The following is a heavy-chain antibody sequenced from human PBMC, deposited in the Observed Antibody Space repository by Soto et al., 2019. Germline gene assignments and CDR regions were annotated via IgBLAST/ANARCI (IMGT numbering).Heavy chain of an antibody. J-gene: IGHJ5*02. CDR3: ARGRGFLGWLFYNP. D-gene: IGHD3-3*01. V-gene: IGHV4-34*01. Sequence: SETLSLTCAVYGGSFSGYYWSWIRQPPGKGLEWIGEINHSGSTNYNPSLKSRVTISVDTSKNQFSLKLSSVTAADTAVYYCARGRGFLGWLFYNPWGQGTLVTVSS. CDR2: INHSGST. CDR1: GGSFSGYY.